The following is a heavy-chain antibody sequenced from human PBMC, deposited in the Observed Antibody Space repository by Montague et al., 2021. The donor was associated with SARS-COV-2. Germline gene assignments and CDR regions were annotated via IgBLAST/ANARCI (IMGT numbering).Heavy chain of an antibody. D-gene: IGHD2-21*02. CDR3: ARAQTACFIADCVCYSDY. J-gene: IGHJ4*02. CDR2: IYYNGTT. V-gene: IGHV4-59*11. Sequence: SETLSLTCSVSGDSITTHYWSWIRQSPGRGLEWIGYIYYNGTTNYNPSLKSRVPISVDTSRRQFSLKLKSVTAAAPALYSCARAQTACFIADCVCYSDYWGQGALVTVSS. CDR1: GDSITTHY.